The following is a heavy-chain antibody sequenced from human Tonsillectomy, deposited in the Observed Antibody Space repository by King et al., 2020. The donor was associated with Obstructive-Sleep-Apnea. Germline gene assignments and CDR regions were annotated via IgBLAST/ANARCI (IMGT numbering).Heavy chain of an antibody. CDR3: ARDGVGAGFFDY. CDR1: GFTVSSSY. D-gene: IGHD6-25*01. J-gene: IGHJ4*02. Sequence: VQLVESGGGLVQPGGSLRLSCAASGFTVSSSYMSWVRQAPGKGLEWVSSIYSGGSTYYADSVKGRFTISRDNSKNTLYLQMNSLRDEDTAVYYCARDGVGAGFFDYWGQGTLVTVSS. V-gene: IGHV3-66*01. CDR2: IYSGGST.